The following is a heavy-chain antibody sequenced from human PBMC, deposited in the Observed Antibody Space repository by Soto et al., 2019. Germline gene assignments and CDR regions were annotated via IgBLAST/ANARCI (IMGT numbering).Heavy chain of an antibody. CDR1: GFTFSSYG. D-gene: IGHD2-8*01. CDR2: ISYDGSNK. Sequence: LRLSCAASGFTFSSYGMHWVRQAPGKGLEWVAVISYDGSNKYYADSVKGRFTISRDNSKNTLYLQMNSLRAEDTAVYYCAKEYCTNGVCYYYYYYGMDVWGQGTTVTVSS. J-gene: IGHJ6*02. V-gene: IGHV3-30*18. CDR3: AKEYCTNGVCYYYYYYGMDV.